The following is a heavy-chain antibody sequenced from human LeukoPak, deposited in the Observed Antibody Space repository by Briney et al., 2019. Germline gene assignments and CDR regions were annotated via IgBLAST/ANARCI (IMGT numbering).Heavy chain of an antibody. J-gene: IGHJ4*02. CDR2: INLKSGGT. CDR1: GYTFTSND. Sequence: ASVKVSCKASGYTFTSNDINWVRQAPGQGLEWMGWINLKSGGTNSAEKFQVRVTMTRDTSISTAYMELSRLRSDDTAVYYCARDSGERGSGSYLIAYWGQGTLVTVSS. D-gene: IGHD3-10*01. CDR3: ARDSGERGSGSYLIAY. V-gene: IGHV1-2*02.